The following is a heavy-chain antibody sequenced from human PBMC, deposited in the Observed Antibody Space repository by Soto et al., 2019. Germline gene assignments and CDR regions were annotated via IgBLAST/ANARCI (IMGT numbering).Heavy chain of an antibody. J-gene: IGHJ6*02. Sequence: QVQLVQSGGEVKKPGASVKVSCKASGYTFTIYGINWVRQAPGQGLEWMGWISPDNGNTNYAQKLQGRVTMTTDTSTSTAYMGLRSLRSDDTDVYYCARALGYSGYAGMDVWGQGTTFTVSS. D-gene: IGHD5-12*01. CDR3: ARALGYSGYAGMDV. CDR2: ISPDNGNT. CDR1: GYTFTIYG. V-gene: IGHV1-18*01.